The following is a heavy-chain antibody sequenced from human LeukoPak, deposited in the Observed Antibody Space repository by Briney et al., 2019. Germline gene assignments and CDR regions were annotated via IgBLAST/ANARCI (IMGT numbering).Heavy chain of an antibody. CDR2: INPKSGYT. D-gene: IGHD4-23*01. CDR1: GYTFTAYS. Sequence: GASVKVSCKASGYTFTAYSLHWVRRALVQGLEWMGLINPKSGYTNLVQKYQGRVTMTRDTSITTVYMELSRLRFDDTAIYYCARYLGGNSGFDSWGQGTLVTVSS. V-gene: IGHV1-2*02. J-gene: IGHJ4*02. CDR3: ARYLGGNSGFDS.